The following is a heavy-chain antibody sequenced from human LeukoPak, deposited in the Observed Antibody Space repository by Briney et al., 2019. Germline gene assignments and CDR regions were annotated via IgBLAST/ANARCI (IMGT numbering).Heavy chain of an antibody. CDR2: ISYDGSNR. J-gene: IGHJ3*02. Sequence: GGSLRLSCAASGFTFSSYAMHWVRQAPGKGLEWVAVISYDGSNRYYADSVKGRFTISRDNSKNTLYLQMNSLRAEDTAVYYCARSREGSGAFDIWGQGTMVTVSS. V-gene: IGHV3-30-3*01. CDR3: ARSREGSGAFDI. CDR1: GFTFSSYA. D-gene: IGHD3-10*01.